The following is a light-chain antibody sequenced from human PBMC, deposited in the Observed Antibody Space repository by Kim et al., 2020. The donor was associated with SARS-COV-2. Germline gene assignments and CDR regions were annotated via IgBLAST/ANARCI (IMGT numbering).Light chain of an antibody. CDR1: ALPKQY. Sequence: SGAPGQTARITCSGDALPKQYAYWYQQKPGQAPVLGIYKDSERPSGIPERFSGSSSGTTVTLTISGVQAEDEADYYCQSADSSGVVFGGGTQLTVL. V-gene: IGLV3-25*03. CDR2: KDS. J-gene: IGLJ2*01. CDR3: QSADSSGVV.